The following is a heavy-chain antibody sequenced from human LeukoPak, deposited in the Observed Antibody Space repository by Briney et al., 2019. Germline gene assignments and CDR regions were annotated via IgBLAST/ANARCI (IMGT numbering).Heavy chain of an antibody. CDR1: GGSVSSYY. Sequence: SPSETLSLTCSVSGGSVSSYYSSWIRQSPGKGLEWIGYIHNSGRTNYNPSLKSRVTGFVDTSKNQVSLRLSSVTAADTAVYYCARHGTISSESYFDYWGQGALVTVSS. V-gene: IGHV4-59*08. CDR3: ARHGTISSESYFDY. J-gene: IGHJ4*02. CDR2: IHNSGRT. D-gene: IGHD1-14*01.